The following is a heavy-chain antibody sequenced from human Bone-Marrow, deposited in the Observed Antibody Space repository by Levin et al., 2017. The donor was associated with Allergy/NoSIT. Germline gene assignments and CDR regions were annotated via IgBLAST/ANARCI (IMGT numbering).Heavy chain of an antibody. D-gene: IGHD6-13*01. J-gene: IGHJ6*03. CDR3: AREGIAAADYYYYYMDV. CDR2: IYSGGST. V-gene: IGHV3-53*01. CDR1: GFTVSSHY. Sequence: GESLKISCAASGFTVSSHYMSWVRQAPGKGLEWVSVIYSGGSTYYADSVKGRFTISRDNSKNTLYLQMNSLRAEDTAVYYCAREGIAAADYYYYYMDVWGKGTTVTVSS.